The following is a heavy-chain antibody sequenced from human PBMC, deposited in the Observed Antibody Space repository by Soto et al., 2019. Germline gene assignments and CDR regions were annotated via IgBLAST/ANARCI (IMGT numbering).Heavy chain of an antibody. J-gene: IGHJ4*02. CDR3: ARGDYCSGGSCYSSFFDY. Sequence: PSETMSLTCTVCGGSISSYYWSWIRQPPGKGLEWIGYIYYSGSTNYNPSLKSRVTISVDTSKNQFSLKLSSVTAADTAVYYCARGDYCSGGSCYSSFFDYWGQGTLVTVSS. V-gene: IGHV4-59*01. CDR2: IYYSGST. CDR1: GGSISSYY. D-gene: IGHD2-15*01.